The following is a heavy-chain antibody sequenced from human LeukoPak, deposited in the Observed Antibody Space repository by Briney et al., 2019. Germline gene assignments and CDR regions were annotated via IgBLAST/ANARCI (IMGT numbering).Heavy chain of an antibody. CDR3: ARHGPMVRGVWSFFDY. CDR2: IWYDGSNK. D-gene: IGHD3-10*01. Sequence: GGSLRLSCAASGFTFSSYGMHWVRQAPGKGLEWVAVIWYDGSNKYYADSVKGRFTISRDNSKNTLYLQMNSLRAEDTAVYYCARHGPMVRGVWSFFDYWGQGTLVTVSS. J-gene: IGHJ4*02. V-gene: IGHV3-33*01. CDR1: GFTFSSYG.